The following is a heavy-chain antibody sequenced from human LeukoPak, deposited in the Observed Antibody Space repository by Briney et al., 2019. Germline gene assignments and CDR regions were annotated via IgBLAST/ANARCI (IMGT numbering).Heavy chain of an antibody. V-gene: IGHV3-74*01. Sequence: GGSLRLSCAASGFAFNSSWMLWVRQAPGKGLVWVSRINSDGTYTNYADSVKGRFTISRDNAKNTLYLQMNSLRAEDTAVYYCARDLSHTFDYWGQGTLVTVSS. CDR3: ARDLSHTFDY. J-gene: IGHJ4*02. CDR1: GFAFNSSW. CDR2: INSDGTYT.